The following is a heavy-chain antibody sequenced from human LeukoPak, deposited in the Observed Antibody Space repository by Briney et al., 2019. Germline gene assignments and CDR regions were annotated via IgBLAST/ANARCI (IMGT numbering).Heavy chain of an antibody. CDR3: ARGWLAETTVVTPYNY. D-gene: IGHD4-23*01. CDR2: ITPMFGTA. Sequence: SVKVSCKASGGTFSSYNISWVRQAPGQGLEWMGGITPMFGTAKYAQKFQGRVTITAVESMSTAYMELSSLRSEDTAVYYCARGWLAETTVVTPYNYWGQGTLVTVSS. V-gene: IGHV1-69*13. J-gene: IGHJ4*02. CDR1: GGTFSSYN.